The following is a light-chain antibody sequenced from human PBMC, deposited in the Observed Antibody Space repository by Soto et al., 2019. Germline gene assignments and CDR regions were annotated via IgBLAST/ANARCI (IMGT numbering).Light chain of an antibody. Sequence: ETVLTQSPGTLSLSPGERATLSCRARQSVSNNYLAWYQQGPGQARRLLISGASSRAPGIADRFSGSGSGTDFTLTVSRLEPEDFALYYCQQYGNSPITFGQGTRLEI. CDR1: QSVSNNY. CDR2: GAS. CDR3: QQYGNSPIT. J-gene: IGKJ5*01. V-gene: IGKV3-20*01.